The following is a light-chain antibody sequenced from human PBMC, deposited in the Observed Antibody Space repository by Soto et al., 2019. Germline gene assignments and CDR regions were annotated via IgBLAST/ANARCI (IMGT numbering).Light chain of an antibody. V-gene: IGKV1-5*01. CDR3: QPYNSYPWT. CDR2: DAS. J-gene: IGKJ1*01. CDR1: QSISSY. Sequence: QMTQAPSPLSASVGGRVPIPCRASQSISSYLNWYQQKPGKAPKLLIYDASTLESGVPSRFSGSGSGTEFTLTINSLQPDDFATYYCQPYNSYPWTFGQGTKVDNK.